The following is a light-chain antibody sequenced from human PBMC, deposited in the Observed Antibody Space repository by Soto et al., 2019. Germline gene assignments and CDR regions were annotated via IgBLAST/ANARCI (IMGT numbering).Light chain of an antibody. V-gene: IGKV3-11*01. CDR3: QERSNWPPFT. J-gene: IGKJ3*01. Sequence: EIVLTQSPATLSLSPGERATLSCRASQSVSNYLAWYQQKPGQAPRLLIYDASNRATGIPARFSGSGSGTDFTLTISSLEPEDFAVYYCQERSNWPPFTFGPGTKVDIK. CDR1: QSVSNY. CDR2: DAS.